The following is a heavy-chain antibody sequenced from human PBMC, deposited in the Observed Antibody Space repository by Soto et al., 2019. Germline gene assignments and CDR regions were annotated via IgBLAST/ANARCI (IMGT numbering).Heavy chain of an antibody. Sequence: QVQLVESGGGVVQPGRSLRLSCAASGFTFSSFAMHWVRQAPGKGLEWVALIWYDGSNQYYADSVKGRFTISRDNSRSKLLLQKKSLGAGDPAVYFRARKVAHSDYPWGIDYWGQGTLVTVSS. CDR3: ARKVAHSDYPWGIDY. V-gene: IGHV3-33*01. CDR2: IWYDGSNQ. D-gene: IGHD4-4*01. J-gene: IGHJ4*02. CDR1: GFTFSSFA.